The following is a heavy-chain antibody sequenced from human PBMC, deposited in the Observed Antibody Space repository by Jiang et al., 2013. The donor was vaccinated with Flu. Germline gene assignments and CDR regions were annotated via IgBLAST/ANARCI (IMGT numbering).Heavy chain of an antibody. Sequence: GSGLVKPSGTLSLTCAVSGDSISSDNWWSWVRQPPGKGLEWIGEIYHSGSTNYNPSLKNRVTISVDKSKNQFSLMLSSVTAADTAVYYCARDHQLELLPDWGQGTLVTVSS. CDR2: IYHSGST. CDR1: GDSISSDNW. D-gene: IGHD1-26*01. CDR3: ARDHQLELLPD. V-gene: IGHV4-4*02. J-gene: IGHJ4*02.